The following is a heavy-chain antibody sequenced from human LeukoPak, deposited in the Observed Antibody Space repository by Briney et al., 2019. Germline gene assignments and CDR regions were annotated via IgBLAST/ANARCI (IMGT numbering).Heavy chain of an antibody. Sequence: SETLSLTCTVSGGSISSGGYYWSWIRQHPGKGLEWIGYIYYSGSTYYNPSLKSRVTISVDTSKNQFSLKLSSVTAADTAVYYCARGAVAGTIDYWGQGTLVTVSS. J-gene: IGHJ4*02. CDR1: GGSISSGGYY. D-gene: IGHD6-19*01. CDR2: IYYSGST. CDR3: ARGAVAGTIDY. V-gene: IGHV4-31*03.